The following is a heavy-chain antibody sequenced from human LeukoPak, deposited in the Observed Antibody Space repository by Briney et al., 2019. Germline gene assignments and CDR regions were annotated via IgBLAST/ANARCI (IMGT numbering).Heavy chain of an antibody. CDR1: GGTFSSYA. J-gene: IGHJ3*02. CDR2: IIPIFGTA. CDR3: ARGVPYYDFWSARGQHAFDI. D-gene: IGHD3-3*01. V-gene: IGHV1-69*13. Sequence: ASVKVSCKASGGTFSSYAISWVRQAPGQGREWMGGIIPIFGTANYAQKFQGRVTITADESTSTAYMELSSLRSEDTAVYYCARGVPYYDFWSARGQHAFDIWGQGTMVTVSS.